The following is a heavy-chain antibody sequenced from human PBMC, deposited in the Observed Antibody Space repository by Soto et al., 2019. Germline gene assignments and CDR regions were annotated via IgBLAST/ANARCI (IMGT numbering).Heavy chain of an antibody. D-gene: IGHD6-13*01. J-gene: IGHJ6*02. CDR3: ARGGSWYEGYYYYGMDV. CDR2: IYTSGST. Sequence: QVQLQESGPGLVKPSETLSLTCTVSGGSISSYYWSWIRQPAGKGLEWIGRIYTSGSTNYNPSLKSRVTMSVDTSQNQFSLKLSTVTAADTAVYYCARGGSWYEGYYYYGMDVLGQGTTVTVSS. CDR1: GGSISSYY. V-gene: IGHV4-4*07.